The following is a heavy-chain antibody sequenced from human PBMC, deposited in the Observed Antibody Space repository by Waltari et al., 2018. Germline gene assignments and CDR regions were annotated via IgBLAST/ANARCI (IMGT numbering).Heavy chain of an antibody. D-gene: IGHD2-2*01. Sequence: EVQLLESGGDLVQPGGSLRLSCSASGFTFTNYAMSWVRQAPGKGLEGVSGISGRDNTTYYVDSVKGRFTVSRDNSKNTLYLQMNSLRAEDSAVYFCARAYSTNWFDYWGQGSLVTVSS. CDR1: GFTFTNYA. J-gene: IGHJ4*02. CDR2: ISGRDNTT. CDR3: ARAYSTNWFDY. V-gene: IGHV3-23*01.